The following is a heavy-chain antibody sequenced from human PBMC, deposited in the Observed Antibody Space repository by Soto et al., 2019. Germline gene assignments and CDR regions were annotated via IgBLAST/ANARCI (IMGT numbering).Heavy chain of an antibody. CDR3: ARVGATTGSWFDP. V-gene: IGHV4-34*01. J-gene: IGHJ5*02. CDR1: GGSFSGYY. CDR2: INHSGST. Sequence: SETLSLTCAVYGGSFSGYYWIWIRQPPGKGLEWIGEINHSGSTNYNPSLKSRVTISVDTSKNQFSLKLSSVTAADTAVYYCARVGATTGSWFDPWGQGTLVTVSS. D-gene: IGHD1-26*01.